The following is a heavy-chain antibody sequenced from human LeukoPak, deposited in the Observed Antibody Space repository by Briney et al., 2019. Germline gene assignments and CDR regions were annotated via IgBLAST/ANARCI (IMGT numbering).Heavy chain of an antibody. Sequence: GGSLRLSCAASGSTFSSYAMSWVRQAPGKGLEWVSAISGSGGSTYYADSVKGRFTISRDNSKNTLYLQMNSLRAEDTAVYYCAKGRWIGVVTTNDYWGQGTLVTVSS. D-gene: IGHD3-3*01. J-gene: IGHJ4*02. CDR1: GSTFSSYA. V-gene: IGHV3-23*01. CDR2: ISGSGGST. CDR3: AKGRWIGVVTTNDY.